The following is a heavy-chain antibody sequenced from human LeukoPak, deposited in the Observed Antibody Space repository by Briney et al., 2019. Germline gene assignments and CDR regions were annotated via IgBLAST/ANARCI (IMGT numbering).Heavy chain of an antibody. V-gene: IGHV4-34*01. Sequence: SETLSLTCAVYGGSFSGYYWSWIRQPPGRGLEWIGEINHSGSTNYNPSLKSRVTISVDTSKNQFSLKLSSVTAADTAVYYCASGWSWFDPWGQGTLVTVSS. D-gene: IGHD3-10*01. CDR1: GGSFSGYY. J-gene: IGHJ5*02. CDR3: ASGWSWFDP. CDR2: INHSGST.